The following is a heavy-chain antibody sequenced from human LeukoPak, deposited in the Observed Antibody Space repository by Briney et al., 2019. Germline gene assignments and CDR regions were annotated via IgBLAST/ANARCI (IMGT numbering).Heavy chain of an antibody. V-gene: IGHV1-18*01. CDR3: ASLGPMTQHY. Sequence: ASVKVSCKTSGYSEDFYGITWVRQVAGQGLEWMGWISAQHGQTEYAPNSQDRVTMTTDTYTNTAYMELRSLRSDDTAVYYCASLGPMTQHYWGQGTLVTVFS. CDR2: ISAQHGQT. J-gene: IGHJ4*02. CDR1: GYSEDFYG. D-gene: IGHD7-27*01.